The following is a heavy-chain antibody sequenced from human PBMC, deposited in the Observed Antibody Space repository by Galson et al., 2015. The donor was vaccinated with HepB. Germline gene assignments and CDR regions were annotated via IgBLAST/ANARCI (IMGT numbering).Heavy chain of an antibody. Sequence: ETLSLTCAVYSGSFSGYYWGWIRQPPGKGLEWIGEDNHSGSTNYNPSLKSRVTISVDTSKNQFSLKLSSVTATDTAVYYCAGRNFPGAFHLWGQGTMVTVSS. J-gene: IGHJ3*01. CDR3: AGRNFPGAFHL. V-gene: IGHV4-34*01. D-gene: IGHD1-7*01. CDR1: SGSFSGYY. CDR2: DNHSGST.